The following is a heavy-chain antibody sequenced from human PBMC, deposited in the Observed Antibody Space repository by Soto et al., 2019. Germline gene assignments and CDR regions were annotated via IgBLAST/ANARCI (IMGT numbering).Heavy chain of an antibody. J-gene: IGHJ5*02. V-gene: IGHV1-69*06. Sequence: KVSCKASGGTFSSYAISWVRQAPGQGLEWMGGIIPIFGTANYAQKFQGRVTITADKSTSTAYMELSSLRSEDTAVYYCARVHCSSTSCYIKRSSWFDPWGQGTLVTVSS. CDR1: GGTFSSYA. D-gene: IGHD2-2*02. CDR2: IIPIFGTA. CDR3: ARVHCSSTSCYIKRSSWFDP.